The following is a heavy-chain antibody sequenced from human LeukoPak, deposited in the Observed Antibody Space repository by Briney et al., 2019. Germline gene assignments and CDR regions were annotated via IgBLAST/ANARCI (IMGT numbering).Heavy chain of an antibody. J-gene: IGHJ5*02. CDR2: ISPNSGGT. CDR1: GYTFTDYY. V-gene: IGHV1-2*02. Sequence: ASVTVSCKASGYTFTDYYIHWVRQAPGQGLEWMGWISPNSGGTNYAQKFQGRVTMTRDTSISTAYMELSRLTPGDTAVYYCARGVAAFRGRWFDPWGQGTLVTVSS. D-gene: IGHD6-13*01. CDR3: ARGVAAFRGRWFDP.